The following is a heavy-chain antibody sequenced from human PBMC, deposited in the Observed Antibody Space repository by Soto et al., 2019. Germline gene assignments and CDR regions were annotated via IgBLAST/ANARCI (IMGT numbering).Heavy chain of an antibody. J-gene: IGHJ6*02. V-gene: IGHV3-48*02. CDR3: ARATGYRAHYGMDV. CDR2: IGSGSVTI. Sequence: EVQLVESGGGLVQPGGSLRLSCAASGFTFNSYAMNWVRQAPGKGLEWVSYIGSGSVTIYYADSVKGRFTVSRDNAKNSLYLQMNSLRDEDTVVFYCARATGYRAHYGMDVWGQGTTVTVSS. D-gene: IGHD6-13*01. CDR1: GFTFNSYA.